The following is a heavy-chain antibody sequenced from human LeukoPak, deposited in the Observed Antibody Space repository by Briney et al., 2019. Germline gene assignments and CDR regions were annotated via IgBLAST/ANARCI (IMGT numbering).Heavy chain of an antibody. CDR2: IYYSGST. CDR3: ARSYGSVSYYKPLGAFDI. J-gene: IGHJ3*02. CDR1: GGSISSYY. D-gene: IGHD3-10*01. V-gene: IGHV4-59*01. Sequence: SETLSLTCTVSGGSISSYYWRWIRQPPAKGLEGVGYIYYSGSTNYNPSLKSRVTISVDTSKHQFSLKLSSVTAADTAVYYCARSYGSVSYYKPLGAFDIGGEGTMVTVS.